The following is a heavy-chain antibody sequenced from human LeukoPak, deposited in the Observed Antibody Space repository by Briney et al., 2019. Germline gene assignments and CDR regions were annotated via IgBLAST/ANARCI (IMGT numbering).Heavy chain of an antibody. CDR2: ISWNSGSI. V-gene: IGHV3-9*01. CDR1: GLAFDDYA. J-gene: IGHJ6*02. CDR3: AKEMGGDIVVVPAAKGAYYYYGMDV. D-gene: IGHD2-2*01. Sequence: GGSLRLSCAASGLAFDDYAMHWVRQAPGKGLEWVSGISWNSGSIGYADSVKGRFTISRDNAKNSLYLQMNSLRAEDTALYYCAKEMGGDIVVVPAAKGAYYYYGMDVWGQGTTVTVSS.